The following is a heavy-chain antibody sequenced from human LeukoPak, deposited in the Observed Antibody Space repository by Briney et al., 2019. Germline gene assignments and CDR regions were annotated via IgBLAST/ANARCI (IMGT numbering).Heavy chain of an antibody. D-gene: IGHD2-15*01. CDR2: INPNSGGT. CDR3: ARARIVAEDWFDP. J-gene: IGHJ5*02. Sequence: ASVKVSCKASGYTFTGYYMHWVRQAPGQGLEWMGWINPNSGGTNYAQKFQGSVTMTRDTSISTAYMELSRLRSDDTAVYYCARARIVAEDWFDPWGQGTLVTVSS. CDR1: GYTFTGYY. V-gene: IGHV1-2*02.